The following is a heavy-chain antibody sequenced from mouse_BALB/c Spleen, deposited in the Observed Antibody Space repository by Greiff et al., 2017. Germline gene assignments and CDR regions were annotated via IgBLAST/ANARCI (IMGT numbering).Heavy chain of an antibody. CDR1: GDSITSGY. J-gene: IGHJ2*01. CDR3: ARYWARQYYGHFDY. D-gene: IGHD1-2*01. Sequence: EVKLLESGPSLVKPSQTLSLTCSVTGDSITSGYWNWIRKFPGNKLEYMGYISYSGSTYYNPSLKSRISITRDTSKNQYYLQLNSVTTEDTATYYCARYWARQYYGHFDYWGQGTTLTVSS. V-gene: IGHV3-8*02. CDR2: ISYSGST.